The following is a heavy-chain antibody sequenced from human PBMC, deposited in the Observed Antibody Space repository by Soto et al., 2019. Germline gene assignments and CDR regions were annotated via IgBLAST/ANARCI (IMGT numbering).Heavy chain of an antibody. V-gene: IGHV4-30-4*01. CDR2: IYDSGIT. J-gene: IGHJ3*01. CDR1: GASVGSGEYY. Sequence: QVQLQESGPGLVKPSQTLSLACSVSGASVGSGEYYYSWIRQPPGTGLEWIGYIYDSGITHYTPSLKGRLTMSLDTSNNQVALMLHSVTAADTAVYFCARDVAHGYTENVWGQGTLVTVSS. D-gene: IGHD5-18*01. CDR3: ARDVAHGYTENV.